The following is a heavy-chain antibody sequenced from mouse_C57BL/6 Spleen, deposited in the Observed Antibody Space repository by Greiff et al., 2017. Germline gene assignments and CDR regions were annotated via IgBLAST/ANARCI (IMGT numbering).Heavy chain of an antibody. Sequence: EVQLQQSGAELVKPGASVKLSCTASGFNIKDYYMHWVKQRTEQGLEWIGRIDPEDGETKYAPKFPGKATITADTSSNTAYLQLSSLTSEDTAVYYCARPLTGNYYAMDYWGQGTSVTVSS. V-gene: IGHV14-2*01. J-gene: IGHJ4*01. CDR2: IDPEDGET. CDR1: GFNIKDYY. D-gene: IGHD4-1*01. CDR3: ARPLTGNYYAMDY.